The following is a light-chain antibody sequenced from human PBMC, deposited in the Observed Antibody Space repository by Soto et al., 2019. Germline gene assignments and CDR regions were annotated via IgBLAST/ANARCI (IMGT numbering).Light chain of an antibody. V-gene: IGKV1-5*03. J-gene: IGKJ5*01. Sequence: DIQMTQSPSTLSASVGDRVTITCRASQSISSWLAWYQQEPGKAPKVLIYKASSLERGVPSRFSGSGSGTDFTLTISSLQSEDFAVYYCQQYEKWPPSITFGQGTRLEIK. CDR3: QQYEKWPPSIT. CDR1: QSISSW. CDR2: KAS.